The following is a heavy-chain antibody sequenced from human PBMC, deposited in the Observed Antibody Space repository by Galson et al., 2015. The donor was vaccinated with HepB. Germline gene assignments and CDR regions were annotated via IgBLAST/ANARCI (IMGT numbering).Heavy chain of an antibody. CDR2: TYYRSKWYN. V-gene: IGHV6-1*01. D-gene: IGHD6-19*01. CDR1: GDSVSSNSAA. Sequence: CAISGDSVSSNSAAWNWIRQSPSRGLEWLGRTYYRSKWYNDYAVSVKSRITINPDTSKNQFSLQLNSVTPEDTAVYYCAREEKQWLVHGGWFDPWGQGTLVTVSS. CDR3: AREEKQWLVHGGWFDP. J-gene: IGHJ5*02.